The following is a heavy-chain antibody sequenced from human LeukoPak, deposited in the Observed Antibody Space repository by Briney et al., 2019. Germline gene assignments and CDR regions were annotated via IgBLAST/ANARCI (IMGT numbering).Heavy chain of an antibody. D-gene: IGHD2-2*01. CDR2: IKSKTDGGTT. V-gene: IGHV3-15*01. J-gene: IGHJ4*02. Sequence: WGSLRLSCAVSGFTFSNAWMSWVRQAPGKGLEWVGRIKSKTDGGTTDYAAPVKGRFTISRDDSKNTLYLQMNSLKTEDTAVYYCTTGEGYCSTTSCHRVDYWGQGTLVTVSS. CDR1: GFTFSNAW. CDR3: TTGEGYCSTTSCHRVDY.